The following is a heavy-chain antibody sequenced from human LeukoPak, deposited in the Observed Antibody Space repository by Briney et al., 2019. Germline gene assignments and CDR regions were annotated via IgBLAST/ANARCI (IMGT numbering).Heavy chain of an antibody. CDR2: IWYDGSNT. J-gene: IGHJ4*02. CDR3: ATFYGDYVDY. Sequence: GGSLRLACAASGFTFSSYDMHWVRQAPGKGLEWVAVIWYDGSNTYYADSVKGRFTISRDNSRNTLYLQMNSLRAADTAVYYCATFYGDYVDYWGQGTLGTVSS. V-gene: IGHV3-33*01. CDR1: GFTFSSYD. D-gene: IGHD4-17*01.